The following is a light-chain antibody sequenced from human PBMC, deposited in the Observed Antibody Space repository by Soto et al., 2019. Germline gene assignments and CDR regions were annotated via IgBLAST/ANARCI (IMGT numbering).Light chain of an antibody. CDR2: GAS. CDR3: QHYNNWLGT. CDR1: QSVGSG. J-gene: IGKJ4*01. Sequence: IVLTQSPGTLSLSPGERATLSCRASQSVGSGLSWYQQKPDQAPRLLIYGASTRATGIPARFSGSGSGTEFFLNISSLQSEDSAIYYCQHYNNWLGTFGGGTKVDIK. V-gene: IGKV3-15*01.